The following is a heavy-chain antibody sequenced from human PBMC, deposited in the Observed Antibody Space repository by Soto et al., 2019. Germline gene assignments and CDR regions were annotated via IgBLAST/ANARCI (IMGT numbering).Heavy chain of an antibody. J-gene: IGHJ6*02. CDR3: VQRSSPAGPYGVDV. CDR2: IYWDDDK. Sequence: QITLKESGPTLVKPTQTLTLTCTFSGFLFSTSGVGVGWIRQPPGKAPEWLALIYWDDDKRYNPSLRTRLALTRDTSKNQVVLTMTNMDPVDTATYFCVQRSSPAGPYGVDVWGQGTAVTVSS. CDR1: GFLFSTSGVG. V-gene: IGHV2-5*02. D-gene: IGHD2-2*01.